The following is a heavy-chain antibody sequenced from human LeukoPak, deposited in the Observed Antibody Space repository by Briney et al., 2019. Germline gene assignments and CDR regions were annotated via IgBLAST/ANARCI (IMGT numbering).Heavy chain of an antibody. D-gene: IGHD2-15*01. V-gene: IGHV3-23*01. CDR2: ISGSGAYT. CDR3: ARAYCSGGSRCYFDY. Sequence: AGGSLRLSCAASGFTLRSYAMSWVRQAPGKGLEWVSTISGSGAYTYYADSVKGRFTISRDNSKNTLYLQMNSLRAEDTAVYFCARAYCSGGSRCYFDYWGQGTLVTVSS. CDR1: GFTLRSYA. J-gene: IGHJ4*02.